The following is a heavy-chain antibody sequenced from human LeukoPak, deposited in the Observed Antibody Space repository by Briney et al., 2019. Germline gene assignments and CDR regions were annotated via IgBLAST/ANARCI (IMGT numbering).Heavy chain of an antibody. D-gene: IGHD4-23*01. J-gene: IGHJ6*03. CDR1: GFTFSSYE. Sequence: GSLRLSCAASGFTFSSYEMNWVRQAPGKGLEWVSYISSSGSTIYYADSVKGRFTISRDNSKNTLYLQMNSLRAEDTAVYYCAKDGDYGGNFYYYYYMDVWGKGTTVTISS. CDR3: AKDGDYGGNFYYYYYMDV. CDR2: ISSSGSTI. V-gene: IGHV3-48*03.